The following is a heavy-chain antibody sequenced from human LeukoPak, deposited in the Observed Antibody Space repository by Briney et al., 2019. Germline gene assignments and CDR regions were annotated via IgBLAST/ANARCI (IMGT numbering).Heavy chain of an antibody. Sequence: PGGSLRLSCAASGFTVSSNYMSWVRQAPGKGLEWVSVIYSGGSTYYADSVNGRFTISRDNSKNTLYLQMNSLRAQDTAVYYCARVPALYYFDYWGQGTLVTVSS. CDR2: IYSGGST. V-gene: IGHV3-53*01. D-gene: IGHD3-10*01. CDR3: ARVPALYYFDY. CDR1: GFTVSSNY. J-gene: IGHJ4*02.